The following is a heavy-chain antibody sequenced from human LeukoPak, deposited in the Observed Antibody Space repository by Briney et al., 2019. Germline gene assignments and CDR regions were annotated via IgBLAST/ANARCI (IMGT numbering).Heavy chain of an antibody. CDR3: AKDRPGDYSTYRYFDL. CDR1: GFTFNNCA. CDR2: ISESGSST. V-gene: IGHV3-23*01. D-gene: IGHD4-11*01. Sequence: QPGGSLRLSCAASGFTFNNCAMSWVRQAPGKGLEWVSGISESGSSTDYADSVKGRFTISRDNSKNTLYLQMDSLRAEDTAIYHCAKDRPGDYSTYRYFDLWGRGTLVTVSS. J-gene: IGHJ2*01.